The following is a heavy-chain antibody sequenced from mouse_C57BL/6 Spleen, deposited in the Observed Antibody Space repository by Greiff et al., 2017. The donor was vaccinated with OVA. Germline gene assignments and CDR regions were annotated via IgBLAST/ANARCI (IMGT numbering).Heavy chain of an antibody. V-gene: IGHV1-26*01. Sequence: EVQLQQSGPELVKPGASVKISCKASGYTFTDYYMNWVKQSHGKSLEWIGDINPNNGGTSYNQKFKGKATLTVDKSSSTAYMELRSLTSEDSAVYFCARSGMVTTDYYAMDYWGQGTSVTVSS. J-gene: IGHJ4*01. CDR1: GYTFTDYY. D-gene: IGHD2-3*01. CDR3: ARSGMVTTDYYAMDY. CDR2: INPNNGGT.